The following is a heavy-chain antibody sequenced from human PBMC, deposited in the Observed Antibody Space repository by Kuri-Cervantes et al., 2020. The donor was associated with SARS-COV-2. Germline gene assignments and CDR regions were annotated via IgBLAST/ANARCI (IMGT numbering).Heavy chain of an antibody. CDR2: ISSSSSYI. V-gene: IGHV3-21*01. J-gene: IGHJ4*02. CDR3: ASQGRGYSSSGNSCFFDY. Sequence: GGSLRLSCAASGFTFSSYAMSWVRQAPGKGLEWVSSISSSSSYIYYADSVKGRFTISRDNAKNSLYLQMNSLRAEDTAVYYCASQGRGYSSSGNSCFFDYWGQGTLVTVSS. D-gene: IGHD6-13*01. CDR1: GFTFSSYA.